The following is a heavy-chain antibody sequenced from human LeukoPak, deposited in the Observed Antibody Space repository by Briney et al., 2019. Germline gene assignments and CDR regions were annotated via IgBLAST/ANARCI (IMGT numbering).Heavy chain of an antibody. CDR3: ARVGATTFYYYMDV. V-gene: IGHV1-2*02. J-gene: IGHJ6*03. CDR2: INPNSGGT. D-gene: IGHD1-26*01. CDR1: GYTFTGYY. Sequence: ASVKVSCKASGYTFTGYYMHWVRQAPGQGLEWMGWINPNSGGTNYAQKFQGRVTMTRDTSISTAYTELRSLRSDDTAVYYCARVGATTFYYYMDVWGKGTTVTISS.